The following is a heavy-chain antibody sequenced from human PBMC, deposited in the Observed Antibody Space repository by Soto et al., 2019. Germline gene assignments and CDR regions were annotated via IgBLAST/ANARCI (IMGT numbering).Heavy chain of an antibody. V-gene: IGHV4-30-4*01. CDR3: ARDYYDSSGYRNDAFDI. CDR2: IYYSGST. CDR1: GGSISSGDYY. Sequence: QVQLQESGPGLVKPSQTLSLTCTVSGGSISSGDYYWSWIRQPPGKGLEWIGYIYYSGSTYYNPYLKSRVTISVDTSKNQFYLKLSSVTAADTAVYYCARDYYDSSGYRNDAFDIWGQGTMVTVSS. D-gene: IGHD3-22*01. J-gene: IGHJ3*02.